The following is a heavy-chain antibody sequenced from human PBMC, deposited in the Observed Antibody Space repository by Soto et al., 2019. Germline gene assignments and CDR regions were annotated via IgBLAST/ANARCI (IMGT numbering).Heavy chain of an antibody. CDR2: ISYDGSNK. J-gene: IGHJ6*02. Sequence: QVQLVESGGGVVQPGRSLRLSCAASGFTFTSYAMHWVRQAPGKGLEWVAVISYDGSNKYYADSVKGRFTISRDNSKNTLYLQMNSLRAEDTAVYYCARGRQQLGYYYYGMDVWGQVTTVTVSS. CDR1: GFTFTSYA. D-gene: IGHD6-13*01. CDR3: ARGRQQLGYYYYGMDV. V-gene: IGHV3-30-3*01.